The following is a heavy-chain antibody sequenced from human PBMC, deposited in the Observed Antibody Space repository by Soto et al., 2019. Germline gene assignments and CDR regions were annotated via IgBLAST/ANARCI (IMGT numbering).Heavy chain of an antibody. J-gene: IGHJ6*02. Sequence: CAASVFTVSNNYISWVRQPPGKGLEWVSLIYSGGSTYYADSVKGRFTLSRDNSKNSLYLQMTSLRAEDTAVYYCAGGNALDVWGQGTTVTVSS. CDR2: IYSGGST. CDR1: VFTVSNNY. CDR3: AGGNALDV. V-gene: IGHV3-53*01.